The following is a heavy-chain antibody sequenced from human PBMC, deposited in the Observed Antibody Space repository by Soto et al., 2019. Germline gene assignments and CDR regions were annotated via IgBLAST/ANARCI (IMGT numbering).Heavy chain of an antibody. CDR2: INSGGTYI. J-gene: IGHJ5*02. CDR3: ARGYYDTNHWTDP. CDR1: GFTFSSYT. Sequence: GGCLRLSCTASGFTFSSYTMNWVRQAPGKGLEWVASINSGGTYISYADSLKGRFTISRDNAKSSLYLEVSSLRAEDTAVYYCARGYYDTNHWTDPWGQGTLVTVYS. V-gene: IGHV3-21*01. D-gene: IGHD3-3*01.